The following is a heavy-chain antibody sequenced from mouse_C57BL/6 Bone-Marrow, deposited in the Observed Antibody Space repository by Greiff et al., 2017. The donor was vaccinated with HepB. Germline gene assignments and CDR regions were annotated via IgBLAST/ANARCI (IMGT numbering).Heavy chain of an antibody. Sequence: QVQLQQPGAELVKPGASVKMSCKASGYTFTSYWITWVKQRPGQGLEWIGDIYHGSGSTNYNEKFKSKATLTVDTSSSTAYMQLSSLTSEDSAVYYCARGYSYYAMDYWGQGTSVTVSS. V-gene: IGHV1-55*01. CDR3: ARGYSYYAMDY. CDR1: GYTFTSYW. J-gene: IGHJ4*01. CDR2: IYHGSGST. D-gene: IGHD2-3*01.